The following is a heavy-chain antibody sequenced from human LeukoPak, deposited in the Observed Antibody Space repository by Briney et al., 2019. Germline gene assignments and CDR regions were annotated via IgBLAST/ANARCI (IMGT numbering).Heavy chain of an antibody. V-gene: IGHV4-59*08. CDR1: GGSISSYY. D-gene: IGHD3-22*01. J-gene: IGHJ1*01. CDR3: ARGVSYYDSSGYYNEYFQH. Sequence: SETLSLTCTVSGGSISSYYWSWIRQPPGKGLEWIGYIYYSGSTNYNPSLKSRVTISVDTSKNQFSLKLSSVTAADAAVYYCARGVSYYDSSGYYNEYFQHWGQGTLVTVSS. CDR2: IYYSGST.